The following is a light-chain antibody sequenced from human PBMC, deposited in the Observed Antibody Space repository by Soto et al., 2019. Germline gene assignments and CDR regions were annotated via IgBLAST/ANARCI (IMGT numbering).Light chain of an antibody. J-gene: IGLJ1*01. Sequence: QSALTQPRSVSGSHGQSVTFSCTGTSSDVGGYNFVSWYQQHPGKAPKLIIYDVTERPSGVPDRFSGSKSGNTASLTISGLQSEDEADYYCCSYTNSLFVFVTGTKVTVL. CDR2: DVT. CDR3: CSYTNSLFV. V-gene: IGLV2-11*01. CDR1: SSDVGGYNF.